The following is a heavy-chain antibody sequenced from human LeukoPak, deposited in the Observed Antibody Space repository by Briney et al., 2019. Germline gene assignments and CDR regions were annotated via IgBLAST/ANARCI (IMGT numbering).Heavy chain of an antibody. CDR2: IYTSGST. CDR3: ARASSVADHQYYFDY. V-gene: IGHV4-59*10. D-gene: IGHD6-19*01. J-gene: IGHJ4*02. CDR1: GGSFSGYY. Sequence: SETLSLTCAVYGGSFSGYYWSWIRQPAGEGLEWIGRIYTSGSTNYNPSLKSRVTMSVDTSKNQFSLKLSSVTAADTAVYYCARASSVADHQYYFDYWGQGTLVTVSS.